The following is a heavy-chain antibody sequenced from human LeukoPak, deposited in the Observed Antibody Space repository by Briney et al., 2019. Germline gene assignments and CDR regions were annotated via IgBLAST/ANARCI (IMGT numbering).Heavy chain of an antibody. J-gene: IGHJ6*02. CDR1: GGSFSGYY. Sequence: SETLSLTCAVYGGSFSGYYWSWIRQPPGKGLEWIGEINHSGSTNYNPSLKSRVTISVDTSKNQFSLKLSSVTAADTAAYYCARRDYDFWSGYYPLYYYYGMDVWGQGTTVTVSS. V-gene: IGHV4-34*01. D-gene: IGHD3-3*01. CDR2: INHSGST. CDR3: ARRDYDFWSGYYPLYYYYGMDV.